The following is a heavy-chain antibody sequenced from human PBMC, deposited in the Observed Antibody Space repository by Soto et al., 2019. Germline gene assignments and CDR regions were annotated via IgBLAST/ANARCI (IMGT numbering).Heavy chain of an antibody. Sequence: EVQLLDSGGGLVQPGGSLRLSCAASGYSFSTYAMSWVRQAPGKGLEWVSAISGSGDTTYHADSVKGRFTISRDNSKNTVYLQMNSLRAEDTAVYYCAKEPLASPYAASWGRGPLVTVPS. CDR2: ISGSGDTT. V-gene: IGHV3-23*01. J-gene: IGHJ5*02. CDR3: AKEPLASPYAAS. D-gene: IGHD2-2*01. CDR1: GYSFSTYA.